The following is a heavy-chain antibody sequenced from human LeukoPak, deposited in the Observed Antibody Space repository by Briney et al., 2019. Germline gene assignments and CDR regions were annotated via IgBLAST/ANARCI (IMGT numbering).Heavy chain of an antibody. CDR2: ISGGGGST. J-gene: IGHJ3*02. Sequence: GSLRLSCSASGFTFSRYGMNWGRQAPGRGVEGVPAISGGGGSTYYADSVKGRFTISRDNSKNTLYLQMNSLRAEDTAVYYCAKDQSSSWYRSAFDIWGQGTMVTVSS. CDR3: AKDQSSSWYRSAFDI. CDR1: GFTFSRYG. D-gene: IGHD6-13*01. V-gene: IGHV3-23*01.